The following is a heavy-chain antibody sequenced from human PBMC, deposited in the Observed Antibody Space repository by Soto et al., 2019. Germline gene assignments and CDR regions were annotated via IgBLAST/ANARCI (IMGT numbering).Heavy chain of an antibody. J-gene: IGHJ4*02. CDR1: GFTFSRYS. D-gene: IGHD2-2*01. CDR3: ARGFVVVPAAMGY. CDR2: ISSSSSTI. Sequence: EVQLVESGGGLVQPGGSLRLSCAASGFTFSRYSMNWVRQAPGKGLEWVSYISSSSSTIYYADSVKGRFTISRDNAKNSLYLQMNSLRAEDTAVYYCARGFVVVPAAMGYWGQGTLVTVSS. V-gene: IGHV3-48*01.